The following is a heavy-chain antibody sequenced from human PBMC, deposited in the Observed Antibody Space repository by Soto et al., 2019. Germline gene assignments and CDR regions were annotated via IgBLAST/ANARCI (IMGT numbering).Heavy chain of an antibody. Sequence: EVQLLESGGTLVQPGGFLRLSCTASGFTFYSYAMTWVRQAPGKGLEWVSSITDTGVGTYYADSVKGRFTISRDNSKNTLYLQMNSLRTDDSAVYYCAKETPVVMFLFDSWGRGTLVTVSS. CDR1: GFTFYSYA. V-gene: IGHV3-23*01. CDR2: ITDTGVGT. CDR3: AKETPVVMFLFDS. J-gene: IGHJ4*02. D-gene: IGHD2-15*01.